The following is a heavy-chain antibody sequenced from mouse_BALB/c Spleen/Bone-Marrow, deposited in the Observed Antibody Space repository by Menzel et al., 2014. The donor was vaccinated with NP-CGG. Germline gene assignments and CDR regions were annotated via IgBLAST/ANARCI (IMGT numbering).Heavy chain of an antibody. J-gene: IGHJ4*01. Sequence: EVKLVDSGPSLVKPSQTLSLPCSVTGDSITSGYWNWIRKFPGNKLEYMGYISYSGSTYYNPSLKSRISISRDISKNQYYLQLNSVTTEDTATYYCARDSSGGILTMDYWGQGTSVTVSS. CDR2: ISYSGST. CDR3: ARDSSGGILTMDY. CDR1: GDSITSGY. D-gene: IGHD3-2*01. V-gene: IGHV3-8*02.